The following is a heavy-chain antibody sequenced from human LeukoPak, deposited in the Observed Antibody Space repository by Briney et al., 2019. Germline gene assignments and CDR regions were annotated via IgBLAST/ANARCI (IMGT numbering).Heavy chain of an antibody. J-gene: IGHJ3*02. CDR1: GGTFSSYA. Sequence: SVKVSCKASGGTFSSYAISWVRQAPGQGLEWKGGIIPIFGTANYAQEFQGRVTITADESTSTAYMELSSLRFEDTAVYYCARGRWLSTSGAFDIWGQGTMVTVSS. D-gene: IGHD3-22*01. V-gene: IGHV1-69*13. CDR3: ARGRWLSTSGAFDI. CDR2: IIPIFGTA.